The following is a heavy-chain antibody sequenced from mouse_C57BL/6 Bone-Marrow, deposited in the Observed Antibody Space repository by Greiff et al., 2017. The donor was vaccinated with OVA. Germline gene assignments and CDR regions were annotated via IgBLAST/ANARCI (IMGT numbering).Heavy chain of an antibody. CDR3: ARDDGSSPYWYFDV. Sequence: EVKLVESGPGLVKPSQTVCLTCTVTGISITNGNYRWSWIRQFPGNKLEWIGYIYYSGTITYNPSLTSRTTITRDTPKNHFFLEMNTLTAEDTATYSCARDDGSSPYWYFDVWGTGTTVTVSS. J-gene: IGHJ1*03. CDR2: IYYSGTI. CDR1: GISITNGNYR. V-gene: IGHV3-5*01. D-gene: IGHD1-1*01.